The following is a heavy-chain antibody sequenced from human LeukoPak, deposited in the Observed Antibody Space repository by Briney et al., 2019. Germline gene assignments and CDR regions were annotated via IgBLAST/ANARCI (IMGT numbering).Heavy chain of an antibody. D-gene: IGHD3-22*01. Sequence: ASVTASCKASGYTFTGYYMHWVRQAPGQGLEWMGWINPNSGGTNYAQQFQGRLTMTRDTSISTAYMELGRLRSDDTAVYYCARVKTMIIVVSLFDYWGQGTLVTVSS. CDR3: ARVKTMIIVVSLFDY. V-gene: IGHV1-2*02. J-gene: IGHJ4*02. CDR1: GYTFTGYY. CDR2: INPNSGGT.